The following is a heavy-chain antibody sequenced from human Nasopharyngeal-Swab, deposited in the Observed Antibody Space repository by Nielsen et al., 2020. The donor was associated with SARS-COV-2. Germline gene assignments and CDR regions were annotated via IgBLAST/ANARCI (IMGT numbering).Heavy chain of an antibody. V-gene: IGHV3-30*03. CDR3: ARDAPAHYGAFY. CDR2: IAHDASSE. CDR1: GFTFSSFG. J-gene: IGHJ4*02. Sequence: GEPLKISCAASGFTFSSFGMHWVRQAPGKGLEWVAFIAHDASSESYGDSVKGRFSISRDTSKNTLYLQMDSLRGEDTAVYYCARDAPAHYGAFYWGRGTLVTVSS. D-gene: IGHD4-17*01.